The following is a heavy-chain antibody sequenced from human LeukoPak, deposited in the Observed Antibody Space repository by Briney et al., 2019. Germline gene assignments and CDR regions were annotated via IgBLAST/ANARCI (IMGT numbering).Heavy chain of an antibody. Sequence: GGSLRLSCAASGFTFSSYSMNWVRQAPGKGLEWVSSISSSSSYIYYADSVKGRFTISRDNAKNSLYLQMNSLRAEDTAVYYCARAGSGSYEDDWFDPWGQGTLVTVSS. CDR1: GFTFSSYS. CDR3: ARAGSGSYEDDWFDP. CDR2: ISSSSSYI. D-gene: IGHD1-26*01. V-gene: IGHV3-21*01. J-gene: IGHJ5*02.